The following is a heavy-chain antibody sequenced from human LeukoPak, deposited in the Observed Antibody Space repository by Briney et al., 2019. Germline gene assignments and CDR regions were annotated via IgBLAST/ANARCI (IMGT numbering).Heavy chain of an antibody. CDR3: ARGRFYDY. CDR2: INHSGST. J-gene: IGHJ4*02. Sequence: SETLSLTCAVYGGSFSGYYWSWIRQPPGKGLEWIGEINHSGSTNYNPSLKSRVTISVDTSKNQFSLKLSSVTAADTAVYYCARGRFYDYWGQGTLVTVSA. V-gene: IGHV4-34*01. CDR1: GGSFSGYY.